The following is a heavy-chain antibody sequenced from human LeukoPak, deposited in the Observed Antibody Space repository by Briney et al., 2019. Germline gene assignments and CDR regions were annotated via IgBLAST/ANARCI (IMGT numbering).Heavy chain of an antibody. J-gene: IGHJ4*02. Sequence: SETLSLTCTVSGGSISSSSYDWGWIRQPPGKGLEWIGSIYYSGSTYYNPSLKSRFTISVDTSKNQFSLKLSSVTAADTAVYYCAREIPYCGADCPPHFDYWGQGTLVTVSS. D-gene: IGHD2-21*02. CDR3: AREIPYCGADCPPHFDY. CDR1: GGSISSSSYD. CDR2: IYYSGST. V-gene: IGHV4-39*07.